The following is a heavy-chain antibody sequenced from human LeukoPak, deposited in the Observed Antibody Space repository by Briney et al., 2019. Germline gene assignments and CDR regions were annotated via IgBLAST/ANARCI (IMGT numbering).Heavy chain of an antibody. CDR2: IYYSGST. Sequence: SETLSLTCTVSGGSISSGGYYWSWIRQHPGKGLEWIGYIYYSGSTYYNPSLKSRVTISVDTSKNQFSLKLSSVTAADTAVYYCARDVVVVANPAGYYYYGMDVWGQGTTVTVSS. V-gene: IGHV4-31*03. J-gene: IGHJ6*02. D-gene: IGHD2-15*01. CDR3: ARDVVVVANPAGYYYYGMDV. CDR1: GGSISSGGYY.